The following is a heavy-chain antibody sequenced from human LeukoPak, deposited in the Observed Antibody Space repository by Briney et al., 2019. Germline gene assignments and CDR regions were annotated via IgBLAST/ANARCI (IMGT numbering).Heavy chain of an antibody. D-gene: IGHD3-10*01. Sequence: SETLSLTCTVSGYSISSGYYWGWIRQPPGKGLEWIGSIYHSGSTYYNPSLKSRVTISLDTSKNQFSLKLSSVTAADTAVYYCARHSAGYGSGSYSGIAVAGIIGYWGQGTLVTVSS. V-gene: IGHV4-38-2*02. CDR1: GYSISSGYY. J-gene: IGHJ4*02. CDR3: ARHSAGYGSGSYSGIAVAGIIGY. CDR2: IYHSGST.